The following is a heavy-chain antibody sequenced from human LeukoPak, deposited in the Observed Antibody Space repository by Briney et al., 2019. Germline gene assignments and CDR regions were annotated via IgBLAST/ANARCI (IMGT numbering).Heavy chain of an antibody. CDR1: GFTFSDYY. V-gene: IGHV3-11*05. CDR3: AKDPEVRGVIISTFDY. CDR2: ISISSSYT. D-gene: IGHD3-10*01. Sequence: GGSLRLSCAASGFTFSDYYTSWIRQAPGKGLEWVSYISISSSYTKHADSVKGRFPISRHISKNTLYLQINSLRPEDTAVYYCAKDPEVRGVIISTFDYWGQGTLVTVSS. J-gene: IGHJ4*02.